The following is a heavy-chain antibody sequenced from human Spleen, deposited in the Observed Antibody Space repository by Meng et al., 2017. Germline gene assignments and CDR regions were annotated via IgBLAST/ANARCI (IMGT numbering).Heavy chain of an antibody. CDR1: GFSLSTSGVG. CDR3: AHRPPLRSYDFWSGYYYYGMDV. V-gene: IGHV2-5*02. D-gene: IGHD3-3*01. CDR2: IYWDDDK. J-gene: IGHJ6*02. Sequence: SGPTLVKPTQTLTLTCTFSGFSLSTSGVGVGWIRQPPGKALEWLALIYWDDDKRYSPSLKSRLTITKDTSKNQVVLTMTNMDPVDTATYYCAHRPPLRSYDFWSGYYYYGMDVWGQGTTVTVSS.